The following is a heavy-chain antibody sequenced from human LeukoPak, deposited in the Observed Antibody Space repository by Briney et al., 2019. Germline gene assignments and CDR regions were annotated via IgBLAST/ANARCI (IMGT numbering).Heavy chain of an antibody. V-gene: IGHV3-48*01. J-gene: IGHJ6*03. CDR3: AKDRYNQNSYYYYMDV. CDR1: GFTFSSYS. Sequence: PGGSLRLSCAASGFTFSSYSMNWVRQAPGKGLEWVSYISSSSSTIYYADSVKGRFTISRDNAKNSLYLQMNSLRAEDTAVYFCAKDRYNQNSYYYYMDVWGKGTTVTVSS. D-gene: IGHD1-1*01. CDR2: ISSSSSTI.